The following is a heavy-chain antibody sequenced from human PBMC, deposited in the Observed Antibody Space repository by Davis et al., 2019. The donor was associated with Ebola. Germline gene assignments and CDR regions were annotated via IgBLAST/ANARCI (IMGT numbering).Heavy chain of an antibody. J-gene: IGHJ5*02. CDR3: AKGVGDYGWFDP. V-gene: IGHV4-59*01. Sequence: GSLRLSCTISGGSISNYYWSWIRQPPGKGLEWIGYVYYSGTTSYNPSLKSRVTISIGTSKDQFSLRLTSVTEADTAVYYCAKGVGDYGWFDPWGQGTLVTVSA. D-gene: IGHD4-17*01. CDR1: GGSISNYY. CDR2: VYYSGTT.